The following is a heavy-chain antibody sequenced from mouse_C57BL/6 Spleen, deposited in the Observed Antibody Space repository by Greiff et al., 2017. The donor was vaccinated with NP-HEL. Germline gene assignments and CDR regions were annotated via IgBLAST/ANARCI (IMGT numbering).Heavy chain of an antibody. Sequence: EVQLVESGGGLVQSGRSLRLSCATSGFTFSDFYMEWVRQAPGKGLEWIAASRNKANDYTTEYSASVKGRFIVSRDTSQSILYLQMNALRAEDTAIYYCARSLYDGYYVAYWGQGTLVTVSA. CDR1: GFTFSDFY. CDR3: ARSLYDGYYVAY. V-gene: IGHV7-1*01. J-gene: IGHJ3*01. D-gene: IGHD2-3*01. CDR2: SRNKANDYTT.